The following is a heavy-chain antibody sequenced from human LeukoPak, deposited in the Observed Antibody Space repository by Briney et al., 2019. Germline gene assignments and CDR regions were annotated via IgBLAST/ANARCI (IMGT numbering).Heavy chain of an antibody. Sequence: SETLSLTCAVYGESFSGYYWRWIRQPPGKGLEWIGEINHSGSTNYNPSLKGRVTVSVGTSKNQFSLKLSSVTAADTAVYYCARVVTAYYYYYGMDVWGQGTTVTVSS. CDR2: INHSGST. CDR3: ARVVTAYYYYYGMDV. J-gene: IGHJ6*02. CDR1: GESFSGYY. V-gene: IGHV4-34*01. D-gene: IGHD2-21*02.